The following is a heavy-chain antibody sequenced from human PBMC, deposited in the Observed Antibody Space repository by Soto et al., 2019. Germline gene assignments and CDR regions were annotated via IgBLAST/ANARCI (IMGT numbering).Heavy chain of an antibody. CDR3: AKEGGLSATISSSYYFDY. CDR1: GFTFSSYG. CDR2: LSYDGSNT. J-gene: IGHJ4*02. Sequence: QVQLVESGGGVVQPGRSLRLSCAASGFTFSSYGMHWVRQAPGTGLEWVAILSYDGSNTYYADSVKGRFTISRDTSNNTLYLLMNSLRAYDTSVYYCAKEGGLSATISSSYYFDYWGQGTLVTVSS. V-gene: IGHV3-30*18. D-gene: IGHD3-16*01.